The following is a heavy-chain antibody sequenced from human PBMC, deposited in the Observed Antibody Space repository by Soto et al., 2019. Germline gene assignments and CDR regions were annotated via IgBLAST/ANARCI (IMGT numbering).Heavy chain of an antibody. CDR2: TRNKANSYTT. Sequence: EVQLVESGGGLVQPGGSLRLSCAASGFTLSDHYMDWVRQAPGKGLEWVGRTRNKANSYTTEYPASVKGRFTISRDESQNSLYLQINSLKTEDTAVYYCARVRYRSGWSLDYWGQGNLLTVSS. D-gene: IGHD6-19*01. J-gene: IGHJ4*02. CDR3: ARVRYRSGWSLDY. V-gene: IGHV3-72*01. CDR1: GFTLSDHY.